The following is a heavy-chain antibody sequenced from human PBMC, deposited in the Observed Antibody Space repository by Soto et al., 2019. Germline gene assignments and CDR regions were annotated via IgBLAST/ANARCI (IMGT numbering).Heavy chain of an antibody. CDR2: ISYDGSIK. Sequence: LRLSCAASGFTFSSYAMHWVRQAPGKGLEWVAGISYDGSIKYYADSVKGRFTISRDNYKNTLYLQMNRLRSEDTAVYYVWYDSSGYYSTDYYFYGMDVWGQGTTVTVSS. D-gene: IGHD3-22*01. CDR3: WYDSSGYYSTDYYFYGMDV. CDR1: GFTFSSYA. J-gene: IGHJ6*02. V-gene: IGHV3-30-3*01.